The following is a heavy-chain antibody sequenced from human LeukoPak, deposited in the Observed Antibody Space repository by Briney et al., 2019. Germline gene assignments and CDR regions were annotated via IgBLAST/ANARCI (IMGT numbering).Heavy chain of an antibody. CDR1: GYTFTNYY. V-gene: IGHV1-46*01. CDR3: ARDRIAARTRYYYYYYMDV. D-gene: IGHD6-6*01. CDR2: IHPSGGST. Sequence: GASVKVSCKASGYTFTNYYMHWVRQAPGQGLEWMGIIHPSGGSTSYAQKFQGRVTMTRDMSTSTVYMELSSLRSDDTAVYYCARDRIAARTRYYYYYYMDVWGKGTTVTVSS. J-gene: IGHJ6*03.